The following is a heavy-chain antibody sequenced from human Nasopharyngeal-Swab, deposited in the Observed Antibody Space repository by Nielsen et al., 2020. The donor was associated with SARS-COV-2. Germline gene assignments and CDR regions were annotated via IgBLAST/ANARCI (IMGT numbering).Heavy chain of an antibody. V-gene: IGHV4-39*01. CDR1: GGSISSSSYY. Sequence: SETLSLTCTVSGGSISSSSYYWGWIRQPPGKGLEWIGSIYYSGSTYYNPPLKSRVTISVDTSKNQFSLKLSSVTAADTAVYYCARRYFDWLSDFDYWGQGTLVTVSS. J-gene: IGHJ4*02. D-gene: IGHD3-9*01. CDR2: IYYSGST. CDR3: ARRYFDWLSDFDY.